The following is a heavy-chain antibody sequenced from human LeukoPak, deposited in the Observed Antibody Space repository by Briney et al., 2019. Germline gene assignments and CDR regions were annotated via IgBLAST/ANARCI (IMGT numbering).Heavy chain of an antibody. CDR3: AKEVKDTGYYHLDN. D-gene: IGHD3-3*01. CDR1: GFTFRDYT. Sequence: GGSLRLSCAASGFTFRDYTMTWVRQAPGKGLEWVSAISGSGGSTYYADSVKGRFTISRDNSKNTLYLQMNRLRDEDTALFYCAKEVKDTGYYHLDNWGQGTLVTVSS. V-gene: IGHV3-23*01. J-gene: IGHJ4*02. CDR2: ISGSGGST.